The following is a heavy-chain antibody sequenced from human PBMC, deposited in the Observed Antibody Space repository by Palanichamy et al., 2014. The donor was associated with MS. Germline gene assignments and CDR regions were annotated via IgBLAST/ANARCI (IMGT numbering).Heavy chain of an antibody. CDR2: IWYDGSNK. J-gene: IGHJ6*02. Sequence: QVQLVESGGGVVQPGRSLRLSCAASGFTFSSYGMHWVRQAPGKGLEWVAVIWYDGSNKYYADSVKGRFTISRDNSKNTLYLQMNSLRAEDTAVYYSARDLSLMVRGVNVYGMDVWGQGTTVTVSS. CDR1: GFTFSSYG. CDR3: ARDLSLMVRGVNVYGMDV. V-gene: IGHV3-33*01. D-gene: IGHD3-10*01.